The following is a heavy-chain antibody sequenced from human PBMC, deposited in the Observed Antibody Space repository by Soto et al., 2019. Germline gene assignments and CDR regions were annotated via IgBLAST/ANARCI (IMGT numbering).Heavy chain of an antibody. J-gene: IGHJ4*02. CDR3: AKSRSGWGDGFDY. Sequence: EVQLLESGGGLVQPGGSLSLSCAASGFTFSSYAMSWVRQAPGKGLEWVSAISGSGGSTYYADSVKGRFTISRDNSKNTLYLQVNSLRAEDTAVYYCAKSRSGWGDGFDYWGQGTLVTVSS. CDR2: ISGSGGST. V-gene: IGHV3-23*01. CDR1: GFTFSSYA. D-gene: IGHD6-19*01.